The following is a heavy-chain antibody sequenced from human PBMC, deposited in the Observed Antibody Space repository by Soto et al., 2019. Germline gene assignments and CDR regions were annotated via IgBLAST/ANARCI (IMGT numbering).Heavy chain of an antibody. Sequence: QVQLVESGGGVVQPGRSLRLSCAASGFIFSDYAMNWVRQAPGKGLEWVAVISYGGDNKYYADSVRGRFAISRDNLKNTLDLQMNSLNPEDTAVYHCAKSRHITSWYALEADFWGQGTLVIVSS. J-gene: IGHJ4*02. CDR3: AKSRHITSWYALEADF. CDR1: GFIFSDYA. D-gene: IGHD6-13*01. V-gene: IGHV3-30-3*02. CDR2: ISYGGDNK.